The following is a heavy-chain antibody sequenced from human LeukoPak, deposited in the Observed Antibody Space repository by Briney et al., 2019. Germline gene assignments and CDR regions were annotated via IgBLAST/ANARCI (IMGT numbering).Heavy chain of an antibody. D-gene: IGHD1-26*01. CDR2: ISSSSYI. CDR3: ARGRTVGAIATDY. V-gene: IGHV3-21*01. Sequence: GGSLRLSCAASGFTFSSYSMNWVRQAPGKGLEWVSSISSSSYIYYADSVKGRFTISRDNAKNSLNLQMNSLRAEDTAVYYCARGRTVGAIATDYWGQGTLVTVSS. CDR1: GFTFSSYS. J-gene: IGHJ4*02.